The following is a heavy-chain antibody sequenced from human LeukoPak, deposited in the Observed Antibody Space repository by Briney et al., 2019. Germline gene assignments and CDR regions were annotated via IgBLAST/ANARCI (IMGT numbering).Heavy chain of an antibody. CDR1: GDSVSSNSAA. V-gene: IGHV6-1*01. J-gene: IGHJ4*02. D-gene: IGHD6-19*01. CDR2: TYYRSKWYS. CDR3: ARSGYSSGWYEEYFDY. Sequence: SQTLSLTCAISGDSVSSNSAAWNWIRQSPSRGLEWLGRTYYRSKWYSDYAVSVKSRITINPDTSKNQFSLQLNSVTPEDTAVYYCARSGYSSGWYEEYFDYWGQGTLVTVSS.